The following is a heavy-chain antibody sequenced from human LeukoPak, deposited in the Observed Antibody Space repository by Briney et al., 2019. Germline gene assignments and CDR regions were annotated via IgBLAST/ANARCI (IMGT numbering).Heavy chain of an antibody. CDR3: ARGPNRWWVVSRDWGMDV. V-gene: IGHV3-43*01. CDR2: ISWDESTS. J-gene: IGHJ6*02. Sequence: GGSLRLSCAASGLSIGDNSMHWVRQAPGKGLEWVSLISWDESTSYYSGSVKGRFTVSRDSSKNSLHLQVNCLRTEDTGLYYCARGPNRWWVVSRDWGMDVWGQGTTVTVSS. D-gene: IGHD2-15*01. CDR1: GLSIGDNS.